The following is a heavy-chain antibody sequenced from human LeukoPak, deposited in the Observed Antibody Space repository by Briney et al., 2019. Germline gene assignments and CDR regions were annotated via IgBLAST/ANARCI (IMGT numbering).Heavy chain of an antibody. Sequence: GESLKISCKGSGYSFTTYWIGWVRQMPGKGLESMGIIYPGDSDTRYSPSFQGQVTISADKSINTAYLQWSSLKASDTAIYHCARWVTADRGKKDAFDIWGQGTMVTVSS. CDR3: ARWVTADRGKKDAFDI. CDR2: IYPGDSDT. CDR1: GYSFTTYW. V-gene: IGHV5-51*01. J-gene: IGHJ3*02. D-gene: IGHD2-21*02.